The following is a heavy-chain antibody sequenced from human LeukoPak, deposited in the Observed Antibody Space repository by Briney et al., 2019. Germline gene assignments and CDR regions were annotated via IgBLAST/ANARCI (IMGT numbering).Heavy chain of an antibody. Sequence: QSGGSLRLSCGSSGFTFSSYWLHWVRHARGKGRVWVLRIHSDGSSTSYADSAKGRFTISRDNAKNTLYLQMNSLRAEDTAVYYCARARGRVFDYWGQGTLVTVSS. CDR3: ARARGRVFDY. D-gene: IGHD3-10*01. J-gene: IGHJ4*02. CDR2: IHSDGSST. V-gene: IGHV3-74*01. CDR1: GFTFSSYW.